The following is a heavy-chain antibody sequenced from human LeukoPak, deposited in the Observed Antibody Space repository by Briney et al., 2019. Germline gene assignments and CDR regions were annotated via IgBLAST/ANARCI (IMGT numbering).Heavy chain of an antibody. CDR3: AKDDGDYYYYMDV. CDR2: IRYDGSNK. CDR1: RFTFSSYG. V-gene: IGHV3-30*02. D-gene: IGHD7-27*01. Sequence: GGSLRLSCAASRFTFSSYGMHWVRQAPGKGLEWVAFIRYDGSNKYYADSVKGRFTISRDNSKNTLYLQMNSLRAEDTAVYYCAKDDGDYYYYMDVWGKGTTVTISS. J-gene: IGHJ6*03.